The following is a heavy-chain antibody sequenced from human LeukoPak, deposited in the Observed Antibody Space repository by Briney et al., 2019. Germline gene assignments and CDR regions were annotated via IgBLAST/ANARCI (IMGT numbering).Heavy chain of an antibody. CDR1: GFTFSGSA. CDR2: VRSKANNYAT. D-gene: IGHD3-22*01. J-gene: IGHJ1*01. Sequence: RGSLKLSCAASGFTFSGSAMHWVRQASGKGLEWVGRVRSKANNYATAYAASVKGRFTISRDDSKNTAYLQMDSLKTEDTSIYYCSHYDSSAYYAFQPWGQGTLVTVSS. V-gene: IGHV3-73*01. CDR3: SHYDSSAYYAFQP.